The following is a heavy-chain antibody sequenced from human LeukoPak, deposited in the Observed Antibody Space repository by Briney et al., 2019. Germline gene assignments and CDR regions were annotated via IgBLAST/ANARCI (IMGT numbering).Heavy chain of an antibody. CDR3: ARLRRNYGSGSYFDY. V-gene: IGHV5-51*01. J-gene: IGHJ4*02. D-gene: IGHD3-10*01. CDR1: GYSFTSYW. CDR2: IYPGDSDT. Sequence: GESLKISCKGSGYSFTSYWIGWVRQMPGKGLEWMGIIYPGDSDTRYSPSFQGQVTISADKSISTAYLQWSSLKASATAMYYCARLRRNYGSGSYFDYWGQGTLVTVSS.